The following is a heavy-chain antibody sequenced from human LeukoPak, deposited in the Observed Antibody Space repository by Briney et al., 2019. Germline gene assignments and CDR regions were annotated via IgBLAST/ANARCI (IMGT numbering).Heavy chain of an antibody. V-gene: IGHV3-30*04. J-gene: IGHJ4*02. CDR2: ISYDGSNK. Sequence: PGGSLRLSCAASGFTLSSYAMHWVRQAPGKGLEWVAVISYDGSNKYYADSVKGRFTISRDNSKNTLYLQMNSLRAEDTAVYYCARDHISGYELYYFDYWGQGTLVTVSS. D-gene: IGHD5-12*01. CDR1: GFTLSSYA. CDR3: ARDHISGYELYYFDY.